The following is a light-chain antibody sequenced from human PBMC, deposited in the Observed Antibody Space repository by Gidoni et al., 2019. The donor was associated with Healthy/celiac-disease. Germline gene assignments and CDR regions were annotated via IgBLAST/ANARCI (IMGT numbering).Light chain of an antibody. Sequence: DNQMTRSPSSLSASVGYRVTITCRASQSISSYLNLYQQKPGKAPKLLFYAASSLQSGVTSRFSGSGSGTDFTLTISRLQPEDFANYYCQQSYSTLLLTFGEGTKVEIK. V-gene: IGKV1-39*01. CDR1: QSISSY. CDR2: AAS. CDR3: QQSYSTLLLT. J-gene: IGKJ4*01.